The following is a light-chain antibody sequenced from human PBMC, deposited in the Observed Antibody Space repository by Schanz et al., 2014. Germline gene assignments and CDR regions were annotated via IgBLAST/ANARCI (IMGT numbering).Light chain of an antibody. V-gene: IGLV2-23*01. CDR2: DDI. J-gene: IGLJ2*01. CDR1: TRDVANHNI. CDR3: CLYTPMSVI. Sequence: QSVLAQPASVSGSPGQSITISCTGTTRDVANHNIVSWYQQHPGKAPKLMIYDDIKRPSGVLIRFSGSTSGNTASLTISGLQAEDEADYYCCLYTPMSVIFGGGTKLTVL.